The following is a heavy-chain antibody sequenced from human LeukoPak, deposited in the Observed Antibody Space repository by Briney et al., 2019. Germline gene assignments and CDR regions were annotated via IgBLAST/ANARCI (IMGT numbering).Heavy chain of an antibody. J-gene: IGHJ4*02. V-gene: IGHV4-34*01. CDR2: INHSGST. CDR1: GGPFSGYY. Sequence: KPSETLSLTCAVYGGPFSGYYWSWIRQPPGKGLEWIGEINHSGSTNYNPSLKSRVTISVDTSKNQFSLKLSSVTAADTAVYYCASSETVLLWFGTQYAYNYWGQGTLVTVSS. CDR3: ASSETVLLWFGTQYAYNY. D-gene: IGHD3-10*01.